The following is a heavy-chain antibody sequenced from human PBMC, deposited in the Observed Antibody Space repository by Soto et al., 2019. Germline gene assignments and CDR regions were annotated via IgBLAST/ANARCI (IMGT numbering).Heavy chain of an antibody. J-gene: IGHJ6*02. Sequence: GGSLRLSCAASGFTFSSYWMSWVRQAPGKGLEWVANIKQDGSEKYYVDSVKGRFTISRDNAKNSLYLQMNSLRAEDTAVYYCARDSPVYSSGRSYYYGMDVWGQGTTVTVSS. CDR1: GFTFSSYW. CDR2: IKQDGSEK. V-gene: IGHV3-7*03. CDR3: ARDSPVYSSGRSYYYGMDV. D-gene: IGHD6-19*01.